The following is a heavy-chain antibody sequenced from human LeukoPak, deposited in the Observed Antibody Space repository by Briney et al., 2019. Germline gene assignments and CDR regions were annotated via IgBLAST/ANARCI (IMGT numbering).Heavy chain of an antibody. J-gene: IGHJ6*02. V-gene: IGHV3-21*01. CDR1: GFTFSSYS. Sequence: GGSLRLSCAASGFTFSSYSMNWVRQAPGKGLEWVSSISSSSSYIYYADSVKGRFTISRDNAKNSPYLQMNSLRAEDTAVYYCARGLDEMSSSMDVWGQGTTVTVSS. CDR2: ISSSSSYI. CDR3: ARGLDEMSSSMDV.